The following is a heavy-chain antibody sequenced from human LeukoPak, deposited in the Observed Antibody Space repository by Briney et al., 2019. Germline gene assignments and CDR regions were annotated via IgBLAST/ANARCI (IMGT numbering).Heavy chain of an antibody. CDR3: ARDRSWVEAARVDY. CDR1: GFTFSSYW. V-gene: IGHV3-74*01. D-gene: IGHD6-6*01. Sequence: GGSLRLSCAGSGFTFSSYWMHWVRQAPGKGLVWVSRISTDASSTTYADSVKGRFTISRDNAKGTLYLQMNSLRAEDTAVYYCARDRSWVEAARVDYWGQGTLLTVSS. CDR2: ISTDASST. J-gene: IGHJ4*02.